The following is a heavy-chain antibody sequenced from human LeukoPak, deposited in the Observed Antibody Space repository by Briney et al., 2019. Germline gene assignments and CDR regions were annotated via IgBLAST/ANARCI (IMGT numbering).Heavy chain of an antibody. CDR3: ARHRGYVGAFDV. J-gene: IGHJ3*01. CDR1: GGSISDYF. D-gene: IGHD3-22*01. Sequence: SETLSLTCTVSGGSISDYFWSWIRQPPGKGLEWVGYVFYNGSTNYNPSLKSRVTISVDTSKNQFSLNLSSVTASETAVYYCARHRGYVGAFDVWGRGTMVTVSS. V-gene: IGHV4-59*08. CDR2: VFYNGST.